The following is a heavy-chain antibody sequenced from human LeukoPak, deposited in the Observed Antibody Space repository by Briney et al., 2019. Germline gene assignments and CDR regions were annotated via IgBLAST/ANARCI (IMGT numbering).Heavy chain of an antibody. CDR2: VNSDGSWT. J-gene: IGHJ4*02. CDR1: GNYW. Sequence: GGSLRLSCAASGNYWMHWVRQAPGKGLVWVSHVNSDGSWTSHADSVKGRFTISKDNAKNTVYLQMNNLRTEDTAVYYRVSFYETNWGRGTLVTVSS. V-gene: IGHV3-74*01. D-gene: IGHD2-2*01. CDR3: VSFYETN.